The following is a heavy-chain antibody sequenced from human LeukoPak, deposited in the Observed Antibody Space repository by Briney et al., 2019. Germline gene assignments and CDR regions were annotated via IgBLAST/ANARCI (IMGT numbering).Heavy chain of an antibody. CDR3: ARGRIVVVVAAKNPFDY. CDR1: GYSISSGYY. D-gene: IGHD2-15*01. Sequence: SETLSLTCAVSGYSISSGYYWGWIRRPPGKGLEWIGSIYHSGSTYYNPSRKSRVTISVDTSKNQFSLKLSSVTAADTAVYYCARGRIVVVVAAKNPFDYWGQGTLVTVSS. V-gene: IGHV4-38-2*01. CDR2: IYHSGST. J-gene: IGHJ4*02.